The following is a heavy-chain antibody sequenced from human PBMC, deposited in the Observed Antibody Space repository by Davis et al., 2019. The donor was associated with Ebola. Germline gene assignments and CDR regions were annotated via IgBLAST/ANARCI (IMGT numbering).Heavy chain of an antibody. J-gene: IGHJ3*02. CDR1: GYTFTSYG. D-gene: IGHD2-2*01. Sequence: AASVKASCKASGYTFTSYGISWVRQAPGQGLEWMGWVHGGNGNTKYSQKFQGRVTITRDTSASTAYMELSSLRSEDTAVYYCRIVVVPKSANDAFDIWGQGTMVTVSS. V-gene: IGHV1-18*01. CDR3: RIVVVPKSANDAFDI. CDR2: VHGGNGNT.